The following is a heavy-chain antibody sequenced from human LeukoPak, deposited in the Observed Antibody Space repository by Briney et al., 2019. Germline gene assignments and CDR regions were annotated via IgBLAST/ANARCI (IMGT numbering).Heavy chain of an antibody. Sequence: PSETLSLTCTVSGGSISSSSYYWGWIRQPPGKGLEWIGSIYYSGSTYYNPSLKSRVTISVDTSKNQFSLKLSSVTAADTALYSCARDRVSNCYGRLVPASFDYWGQGTLVTVSS. CDR3: ARDRVSNCYGRLVPASFDY. D-gene: IGHD6-13*01. CDR2: IYYSGST. J-gene: IGHJ4*02. V-gene: IGHV4-39*07. CDR1: GGSISSSSYY.